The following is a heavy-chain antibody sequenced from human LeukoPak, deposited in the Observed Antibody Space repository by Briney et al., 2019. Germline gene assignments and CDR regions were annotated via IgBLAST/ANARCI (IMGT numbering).Heavy chain of an antibody. CDR3: ARAYYDSSGEY. Sequence: PGGSLRLSCAASGFTFSSYNMNWFRQAPGKGLEWVSYIGTSNTKYYADSLKGRFTISRDNGKNSVYLQMSSLRSEDAAVYYCARAYYDSSGEYCGQGTLVTVSS. D-gene: IGHD3-22*01. CDR1: GFTFSSYN. V-gene: IGHV3-48*01. CDR2: IGTSNTK. J-gene: IGHJ4*02.